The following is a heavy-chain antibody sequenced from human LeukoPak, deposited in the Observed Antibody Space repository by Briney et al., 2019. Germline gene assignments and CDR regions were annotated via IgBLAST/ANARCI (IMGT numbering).Heavy chain of an antibody. J-gene: IGHJ4*02. CDR3: AKDPGSSGSYGSFDY. D-gene: IGHD5-18*01. Sequence: GGALSLSCAACGLTFSSYGRHGVRQAPGRGLEGVAVISYDGSNKYYAYSEKGRFTISRDNSKNTLYLQMNSLRAEDTAVYYCAKDPGSSGSYGSFDYWGQGTLVTVSS. V-gene: IGHV3-30*18. CDR1: GLTFSSYG. CDR2: ISYDGSNK.